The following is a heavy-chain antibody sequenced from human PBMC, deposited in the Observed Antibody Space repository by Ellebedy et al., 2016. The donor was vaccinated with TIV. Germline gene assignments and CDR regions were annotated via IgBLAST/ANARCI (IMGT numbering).Heavy chain of an antibody. V-gene: IGHV3-30*01. Sequence: PGGSLRLSCAASGFTFSSFAMHWVRQAPGKGLEWMALMSLDGRDIQYADSAKGRFIISRDNSKNMLYLQMNSLRPEDTAMYYCVRDDLGSLDYWGQGTLVTVSS. CDR3: VRDDLGSLDY. D-gene: IGHD6-25*01. CDR2: MSLDGRDI. CDR1: GFTFSSFA. J-gene: IGHJ4*02.